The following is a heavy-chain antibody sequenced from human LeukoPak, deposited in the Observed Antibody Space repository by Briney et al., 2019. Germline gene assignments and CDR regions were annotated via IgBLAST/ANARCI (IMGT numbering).Heavy chain of an antibody. CDR3: AKDLDGVYSYGTFDY. J-gene: IGHJ4*02. CDR1: GSTFSSYG. V-gene: IGHV3-33*06. CDR2: IWYDGSNK. D-gene: IGHD5-18*01. Sequence: GWSLRLSCAASGSTFSSYGMYWVHQAPGKGLEWVAVIWYDGSNKYYADSVKGRFTISRDNSKNTLYLQMNSLRAEDTAVYYCAKDLDGVYSYGTFDYWGQGTLVTVSS.